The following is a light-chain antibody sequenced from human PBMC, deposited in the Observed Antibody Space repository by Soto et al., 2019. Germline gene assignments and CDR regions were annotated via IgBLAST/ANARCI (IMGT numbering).Light chain of an antibody. Sequence: QSALTQPASVSGSPGQSITISCTGTSSDVGSYNFVSWYQQHPGKAPKLMIYEGSERPSGVSNRFSGSKSGNTASLTISGLQAEDEGDYYCCSYAGSSTWVFGGGTKLTVL. CDR2: EGS. CDR1: SSDVGSYNF. V-gene: IGLV2-23*01. J-gene: IGLJ3*02. CDR3: CSYAGSSTWV.